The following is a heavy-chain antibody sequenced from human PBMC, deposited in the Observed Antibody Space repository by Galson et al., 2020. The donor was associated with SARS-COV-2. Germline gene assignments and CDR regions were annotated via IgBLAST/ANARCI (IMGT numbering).Heavy chain of an antibody. V-gene: IGHV3-33*01. CDR2: IWYDGSNK. J-gene: IGHJ2*01. D-gene: IGHD6-19*01. CDR3: ARELQGLVRWYFDL. Sequence: SLNLPCAASGFTLSSYDMHWVRQAPGPGLEWVAVIWYDGSNKYYADPVKGRFTLSRDNYKNTLYLQMNSLRAEDTAGYYCARELQGLVRWYFDLWGRGTLVTVFS. CDR1: GFTLSSYD.